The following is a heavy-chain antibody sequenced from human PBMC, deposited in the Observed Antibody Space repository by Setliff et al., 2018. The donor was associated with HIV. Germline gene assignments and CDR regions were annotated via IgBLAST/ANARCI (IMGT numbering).Heavy chain of an antibody. CDR1: GGSISSYY. V-gene: IGHV4-59*01. Sequence: PSETLSLTCTVSGGSISSYYWSWIRQPPGKGLEWIGYIYYNGNTNYNPSLKSRVTISVDTSKNQLSLKLSSVTAADPAVYYCARRPPYWGFDFWGQGTLVTVSS. CDR2: IYYNGNT. J-gene: IGHJ4*02. D-gene: IGHD3-16*01. CDR3: ARRPPYWGFDF.